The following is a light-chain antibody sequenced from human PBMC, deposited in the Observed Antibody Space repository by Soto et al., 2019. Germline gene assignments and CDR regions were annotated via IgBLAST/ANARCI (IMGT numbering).Light chain of an antibody. CDR3: HVWDSSSDHVV. CDR1: SSDIGVYNY. CDR2: EVS. J-gene: IGLJ2*01. Sequence: QSALTQPPSASGSPGQSVTISCTGTSSDIGVYNYVSWYQQHPGKAPKLMIYEVSKRPSGVPDRFSGSKSGNTASLTVSGLQAEDEADYYCHVWDSSSDHVVFGGGTQLTVL. V-gene: IGLV2-8*01.